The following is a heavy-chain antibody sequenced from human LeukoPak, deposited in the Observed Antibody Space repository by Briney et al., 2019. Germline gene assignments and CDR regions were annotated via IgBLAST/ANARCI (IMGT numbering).Heavy chain of an antibody. D-gene: IGHD1-26*01. CDR1: GYTFTNYD. V-gene: IGHV1-8*01. CDR2: MNPNSGNT. CDR3: ARGLGRELLIPHLD. Sequence: ASVKVSCKASGYTFTNYDINWVRQATGQGLEWMGWMNPNSGNTGYAQKFQGRVTMTRNTSISTAYMELSSLRSEDTAVYYCARGLGRELLIPHLDWGQGTLVTVSS. J-gene: IGHJ4*02.